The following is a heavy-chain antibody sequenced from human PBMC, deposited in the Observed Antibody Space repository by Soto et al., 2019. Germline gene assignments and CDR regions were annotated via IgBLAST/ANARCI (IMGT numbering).Heavy chain of an antibody. CDR1: GFTFSSYG. D-gene: IGHD3-3*02. Sequence: PGGSLRLSCAASGFTFSSYGMHWVRQAPGKGLEWVAVISYDGSNKYYADSVKGRFTISRDNSKNTLYLQMNSLRAEDTAVYYCAKESLDYYYGMDVWGQGTTVTVSS. V-gene: IGHV3-30*18. CDR2: ISYDGSNK. J-gene: IGHJ6*02. CDR3: AKESLDYYYGMDV.